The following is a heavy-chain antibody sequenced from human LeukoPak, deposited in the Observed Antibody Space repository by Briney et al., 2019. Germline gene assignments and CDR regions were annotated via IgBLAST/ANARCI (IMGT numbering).Heavy chain of an antibody. CDR3: ARSSGHSYGDFDY. Sequence: SETLSLTCSVSGVSITSNYWSWIRQPPGKGLEWIGYTHHSGSTSYNPSLKSRITISLDTSNNQFSLKLSSVTAVDTAVYYCARSSGHSYGDFDYWGQGTLVTVSS. V-gene: IGHV4-59*01. CDR2: THHSGST. CDR1: GVSITSNY. J-gene: IGHJ4*02. D-gene: IGHD5-18*01.